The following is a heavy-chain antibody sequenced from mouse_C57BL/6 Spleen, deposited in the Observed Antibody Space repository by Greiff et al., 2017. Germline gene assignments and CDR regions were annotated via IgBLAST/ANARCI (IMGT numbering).Heavy chain of an antibody. CDR3: ARNSTFFYYLDY. V-gene: IGHV1-47*01. D-gene: IGHD5-1*01. J-gene: IGHJ2*01. CDR2: FHPYNDDT. Sequence: QVQLQQSGAELVKPGASVKMSCKASGYTFTTYPIEWMKQNHGKSLEWIGNFHPYNDDTKYNEKFKGKATLTVEKSSNTVYLQLSRLTSDDSAVYYCARNSTFFYYLDYWGQGTTLTVSS. CDR1: GYTFTTYP.